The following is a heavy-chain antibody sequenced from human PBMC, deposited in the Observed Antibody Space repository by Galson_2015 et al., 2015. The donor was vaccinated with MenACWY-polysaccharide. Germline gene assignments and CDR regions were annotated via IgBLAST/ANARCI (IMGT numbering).Heavy chain of an antibody. D-gene: IGHD2-21*02. CDR1: RGSITTGGYS. J-gene: IGHJ4*02. Sequence: PLSLTCTVSRGSITTGGYSWTWVRQHPGQGLEWLGYIHDSGSTYYNPSLKSRLTISPDTSKNQFYLDLSSVTAADTAVYYCARGVYCGGACYSGIDSWGQGTLVTFSS. V-gene: IGHV4-31*03. CDR2: IHDSGST. CDR3: ARGVYCGGACYSGIDS.